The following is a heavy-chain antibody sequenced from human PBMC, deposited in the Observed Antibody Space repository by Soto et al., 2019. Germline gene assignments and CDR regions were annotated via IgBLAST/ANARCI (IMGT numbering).Heavy chain of an antibody. CDR2: ISGSGGST. V-gene: IGHV3-23*01. D-gene: IGHD3-9*01. CDR3: ALLRYFDWLLGGDY. Sequence: EVQLLEYGGGLVQPGGSLRLSCAASGFTFSSYAMNWVRQAPGKGLEWVSAISGSGGSTYYADSVKGRFTISRDNSKNTLYLQMNSLRAEDTAVYDCALLRYFDWLLGGDYWGQGTLVTVSS. J-gene: IGHJ4*02. CDR1: GFTFSSYA.